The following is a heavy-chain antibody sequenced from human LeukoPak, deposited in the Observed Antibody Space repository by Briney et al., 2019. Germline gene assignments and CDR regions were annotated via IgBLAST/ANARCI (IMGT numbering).Heavy chain of an antibody. J-gene: IGHJ1*01. CDR3: ARARGVSPLQH. D-gene: IGHD2-8*01. Sequence: GGSLRLSCAASGFTFSRYRMSWVRQAPGKGLEWVANIKQDGSEKYYVDSVKGRFTISRDNAKNSLYLQMNSLRAEDTAVYYCARARGVSPLQHWGQGTLVTVSS. CDR1: GFTFSRYR. CDR2: IKQDGSEK. V-gene: IGHV3-7*01.